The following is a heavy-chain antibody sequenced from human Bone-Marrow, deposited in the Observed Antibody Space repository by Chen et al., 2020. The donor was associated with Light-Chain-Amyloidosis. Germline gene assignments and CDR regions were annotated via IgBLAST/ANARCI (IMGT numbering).Heavy chain of an antibody. V-gene: IGHV5-51*01. D-gene: IGHD5-12*01. CDR2: IYPYDSDA. J-gene: IGHJ4*02. CDR3: ARRRDGYNFDY. Sequence: EVQLEQSGPEVKKPGESLKNSCKGSGYTFPNYWIGWVRQMPGKGLEWMGFIYPYDSDARYSPSFEGQVTISADKSITTAYLQWRSLKASDTAMYYCARRRDGYNFDYWGQGTLVTVSS. CDR1: GYTFPNYW.